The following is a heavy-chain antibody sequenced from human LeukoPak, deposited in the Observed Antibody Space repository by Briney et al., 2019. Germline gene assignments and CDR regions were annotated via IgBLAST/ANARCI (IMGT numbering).Heavy chain of an antibody. J-gene: IGHJ6*02. CDR2: INPNSGGT. D-gene: IGHD5-18*01. CDR3: AREGYSYGMVYSYYGMDV. V-gene: IGHV1-2*02. CDR1: GYTFTGYY. Sequence: ASVKVSCKASGYTFTGYYMHWVREAPGQGLEWMGWINPNSGGTNYAQKFQGRVTMTRDTSISTAYMELSRLRSDDTAVYYCAREGYSYGMVYSYYGMDVWGQGTTATVSS.